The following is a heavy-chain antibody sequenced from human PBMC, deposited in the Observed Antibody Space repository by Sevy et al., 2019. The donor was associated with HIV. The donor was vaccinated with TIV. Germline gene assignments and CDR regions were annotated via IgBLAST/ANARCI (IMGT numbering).Heavy chain of an antibody. CDR2: IYYSGST. D-gene: IGHD3-22*01. J-gene: IGHJ4*02. V-gene: IGHV4-39*01. CDR3: ANPADHYDSSGYLKVAEYYFDY. Sequence: SETLSLTCTVSGGSISSSSYYWGWIRQPPGKGLEWIGSIYYSGSTYYNPSLKSRVTISVDTSKNQFSLKLSSVTAADTAVYYCANPADHYDSSGYLKVAEYYFDYWGQGTLVTVSS. CDR1: GGSISSSSYY.